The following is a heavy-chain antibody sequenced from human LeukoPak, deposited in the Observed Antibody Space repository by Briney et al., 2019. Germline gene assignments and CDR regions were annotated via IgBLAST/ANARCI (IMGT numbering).Heavy chain of an antibody. V-gene: IGHV4-34*01. J-gene: IGHJ4*02. CDR3: ARDGGGY. CDR2: INHSGST. CDR1: GGSFSGYY. Sequence: SETLSLTCAVYGGSFSGYYWSWIRQPPGKGLEWIGEINHSGSTNYNPSLKSRVTISVDTSKNQFSLKLSSVAAADTAVYYCARDGGGYWGQGTLVTVSS. D-gene: IGHD5-24*01.